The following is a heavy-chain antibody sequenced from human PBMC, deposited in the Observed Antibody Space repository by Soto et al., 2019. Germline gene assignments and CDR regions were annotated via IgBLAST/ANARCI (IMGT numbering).Heavy chain of an antibody. CDR2: ISGSGGST. J-gene: IGHJ4*02. CDR3: AKDLKQYSSGWYSLDF. Sequence: EVQLLESGGGLVQPGGSLRLSCASSGFTFSSSAMSWVRQSPGKGLEWVSAISGSGGSTYYADSVKGRFTISRDKSKNTLYVQMNSLRAEDTAVYYCAKDLKQYSSGWYSLDFWGQGTLVTVSS. V-gene: IGHV3-23*01. CDR1: GFTFSSSA. D-gene: IGHD6-19*01.